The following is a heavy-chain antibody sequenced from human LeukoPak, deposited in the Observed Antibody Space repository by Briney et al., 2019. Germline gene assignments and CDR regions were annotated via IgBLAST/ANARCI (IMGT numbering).Heavy chain of an antibody. J-gene: IGHJ5*02. D-gene: IGHD2-2*02. CDR3: ARHGEFIVVVPAAIGWFDP. CDR2: IYISGST. Sequence: SETLSLTCTVSGGSISSYYWSWIRQPAGKGLEWIGRIYISGSTNYNPSLKSRVTISVDTSKNQFSLKLSSVTAADTAVYYCARHGEFIVVVPAAIGWFDPWGQGTLVTVSS. V-gene: IGHV4-4*07. CDR1: GGSISSYY.